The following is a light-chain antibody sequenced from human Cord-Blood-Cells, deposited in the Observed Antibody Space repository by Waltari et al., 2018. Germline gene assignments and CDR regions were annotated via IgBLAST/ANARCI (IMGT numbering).Light chain of an antibody. CDR1: QSVSSN. J-gene: IGKJ4*01. CDR2: GAS. V-gene: IGKV3-15*01. CDR3: QQYNNWPLT. Sequence: EIVMTQSRATLSVSPGEKATLSCRASQSVSSNLAWYQQKPGQAPRLLIYGASPRATGIPARFSGSGSGTEFTLTISSLQSEDFAVYYCQQYNNWPLTFGGGTKVEIK.